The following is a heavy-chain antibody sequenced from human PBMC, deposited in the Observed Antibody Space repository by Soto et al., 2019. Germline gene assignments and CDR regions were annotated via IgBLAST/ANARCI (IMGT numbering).Heavy chain of an antibody. CDR1: GFPFSSFT. CDR3: ARARGDYAGYYYYMDV. J-gene: IGHJ6*03. Sequence: GGSLRLSCAASGFPFSSFTMNWFRKAPGKVLEWFSYISSSSSTIYYADSVKGRFTISRDNAKNSLYLQMNSLRAEDTAVYYCARARGDYAGYYYYMDVWGKGTTVTVSS. V-gene: IGHV3-48*01. D-gene: IGHD4-17*01. CDR2: ISSSSSTI.